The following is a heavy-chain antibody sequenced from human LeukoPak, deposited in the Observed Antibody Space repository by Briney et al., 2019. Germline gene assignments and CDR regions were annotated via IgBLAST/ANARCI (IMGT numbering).Heavy chain of an antibody. CDR1: GYTFTSYY. CDR2: INTSGGST. J-gene: IGHJ4*02. Sequence: ASGKVSCKASGYTFTSYYMHWVRQAPGQGLEWMGIINTSGGSTSYAQKFHGRVTMTRHTSTSTVYMEVSSLRSEDTAVYYCARDLYGGLDYWGQGTLVTVSS. V-gene: IGHV1-46*01. D-gene: IGHD3-16*01. CDR3: ARDLYGGLDY.